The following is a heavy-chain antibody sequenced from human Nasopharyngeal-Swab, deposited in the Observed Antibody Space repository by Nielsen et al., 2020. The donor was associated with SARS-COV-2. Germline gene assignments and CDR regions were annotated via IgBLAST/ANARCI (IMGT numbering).Heavy chain of an antibody. CDR2: IYYSGST. CDR3: ARHGGYCSSTSCYSSWFDP. J-gene: IGHJ5*02. CDR1: GGSISSSSYY. Sequence: GSLRLSCTVSGGSISSSSYYWGWIRQPPGKGLGWIGSIYYSGSTYYNPSLKSRVTISVDTSKNQFSLKLSSVTAADTAVYYCARHGGYCSSTSCYSSWFDPWGQGTLVTVSS. D-gene: IGHD2-2*02. V-gene: IGHV4-39*01.